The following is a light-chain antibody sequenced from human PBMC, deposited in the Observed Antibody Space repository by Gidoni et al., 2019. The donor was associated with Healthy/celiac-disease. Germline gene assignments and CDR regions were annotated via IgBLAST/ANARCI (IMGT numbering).Light chain of an antibody. CDR1: SIEVGSYNL. Sequence: SAPTQPASVYGPPGTSITISCTGTSIEVGSYNLVSWYQQHPGKAPKLMIYEVSKRPSGVSNRFSGSKSGNTASLTISGLQAEDEADYYCCSYAGSSTVVFGGGTKLTVL. CDR3: CSYAGSSTVV. V-gene: IGLV2-23*02. CDR2: EVS. J-gene: IGLJ2*01.